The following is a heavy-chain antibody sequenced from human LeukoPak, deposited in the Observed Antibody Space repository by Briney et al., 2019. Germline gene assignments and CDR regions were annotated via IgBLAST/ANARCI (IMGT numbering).Heavy chain of an antibody. D-gene: IGHD3-22*01. J-gene: IGHJ4*02. CDR3: ARDGYYYDSSGYYSTFDY. CDR2: IKQDGSEK. Sequence: PGGSLRLSCAVSGFTFSGFWMSWSRQAPGTGLEWVANIKQDGSEKYYVDSVKGRFTISRDNAKNSLYLQMNSLRAEDTAVYYCARDGYYYDSSGYYSTFDYWGQGTLVTVSS. CDR1: GFTFSGFW. V-gene: IGHV3-7*01.